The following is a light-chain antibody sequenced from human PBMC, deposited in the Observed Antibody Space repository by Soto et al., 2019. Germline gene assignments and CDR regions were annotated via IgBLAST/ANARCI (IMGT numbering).Light chain of an antibody. V-gene: IGKV3-15*01. J-gene: IGKJ5*01. Sequence: EIVMTQSPVTLSVSPGERATLSCRASESVSSNLAWYQQKPGQAPRLLFYGASTRATGIPARSSGGGSGTEFTLTVSSLQSEDFALYYCQQYNNWPHTFGQGTRLEIK. CDR3: QQYNNWPHT. CDR2: GAS. CDR1: ESVSSN.